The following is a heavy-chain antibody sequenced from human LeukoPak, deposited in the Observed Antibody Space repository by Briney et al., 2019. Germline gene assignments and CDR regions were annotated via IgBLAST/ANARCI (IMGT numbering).Heavy chain of an antibody. CDR1: GSTFGDYA. CDR2: IRSKAYGGTT. Sequence: GRSLRLSCTGSGSTFGDYAMNWVRQAPGKGLEWVGFIRSKAYGGTTEYAASVKGRFTISRDDSKSIAYLQMNSLKTEDTAVYYCTRVIVATKDYWGQGTLVTVSS. CDR3: TRVIVATKDY. V-gene: IGHV3-49*04. J-gene: IGHJ4*02. D-gene: IGHD5-12*01.